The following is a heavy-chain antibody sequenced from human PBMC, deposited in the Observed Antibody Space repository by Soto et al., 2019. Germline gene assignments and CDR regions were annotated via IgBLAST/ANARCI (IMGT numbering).Heavy chain of an antibody. CDR3: ARGLGYGGNF. V-gene: IGHV4-59*01. CDR2: IYYSGST. Sequence: QVQLQESGPGLVKPSETLSLTCTVSGGSISSYYWSWIRQPPGKGLEWIGYIYYSGSTNYNPSLKSRVTISVDTSKNQFSLKLSSVTAADTAVYYCARGLGYGGNFWGQGTLVTVSS. D-gene: IGHD4-17*01. CDR1: GGSISSYY. J-gene: IGHJ4*02.